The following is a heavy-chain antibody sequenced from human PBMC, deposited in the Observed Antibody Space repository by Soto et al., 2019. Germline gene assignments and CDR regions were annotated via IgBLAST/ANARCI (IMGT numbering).Heavy chain of an antibody. CDR2: FYTTGTT. Sequence: PSETLSLTCTVSGGPISSYPWTWIRQPAGKELEWIGRFYTTGTTTYNPSLKSRATMSVDTSKNQFSLKLSSVTAADTAIYYCAREKYGDSGRAFDPWGQGTLVTVAS. CDR1: GGPISSYP. CDR3: AREKYGDSGRAFDP. D-gene: IGHD4-17*01. V-gene: IGHV4-4*07. J-gene: IGHJ5*02.